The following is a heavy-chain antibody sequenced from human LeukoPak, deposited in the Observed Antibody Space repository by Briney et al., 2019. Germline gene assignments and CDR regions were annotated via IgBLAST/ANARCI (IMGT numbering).Heavy chain of an antibody. CDR1: GYTFTGYY. Sequence: ASVKVSCKASGYTFTGYYMHWVRQAPGQGLEWMGWINPNSGGTSYAQKFQGRVTMTRDTSISTAYMELSRLRSDDTAVYYCARSSTVVTDIFDYWGQGTLVTVSS. J-gene: IGHJ4*02. V-gene: IGHV1-2*02. CDR2: INPNSGGT. CDR3: ARSSTVVTDIFDY. D-gene: IGHD4-23*01.